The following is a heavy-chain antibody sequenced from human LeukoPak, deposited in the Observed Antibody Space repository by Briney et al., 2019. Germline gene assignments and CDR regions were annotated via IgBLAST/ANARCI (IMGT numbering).Heavy chain of an antibody. V-gene: IGHV4-34*01. J-gene: IGHJ4*02. CDR3: ARGRGYSYGYYIDY. Sequence: PSETLSLTCAVYGGSFSGYYWSWIRQPPVKGLEWIGEINHSGSTNYNPSLKSRVTISVDTSKNQFSLKLSSVTAADTAVYYCARGRGYSYGYYIDYWGQGTLVTVSS. CDR1: GGSFSGYY. D-gene: IGHD5-18*01. CDR2: INHSGST.